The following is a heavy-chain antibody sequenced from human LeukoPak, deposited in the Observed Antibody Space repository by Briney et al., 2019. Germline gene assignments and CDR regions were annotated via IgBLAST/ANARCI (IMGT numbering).Heavy chain of an antibody. CDR1: GYTFTSYG. D-gene: IGHD3-22*01. J-gene: IGHJ4*02. CDR2: ISAYNGNT. V-gene: IGHV1-18*01. Sequence: ASVNVSCKASGYTFTSYGISWVRQAPGQGLECMGWISAYNGNTNYAQKLQGRVTMTTDTSTSTAYMELRSLRSDDTAVYYCARHYYDSSGYYYVNWGQGTLVTVSS. CDR3: ARHYYDSSGYYYVN.